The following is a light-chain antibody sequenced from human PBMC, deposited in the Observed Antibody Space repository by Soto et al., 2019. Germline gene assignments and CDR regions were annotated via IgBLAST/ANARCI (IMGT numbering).Light chain of an antibody. CDR3: QQLNSYPYT. CDR2: AAS. Sequence: DIQLTQSPSFLSASVGDRVIITCRASQGISRYLAWYQQKSGKAPKVLIYAASTLQSGVPSRFSGSGSGTEFTLTISSLRPEDFVTYFCQQLNSYPYTFGQGTKLEIK. CDR1: QGISRY. J-gene: IGKJ2*01. V-gene: IGKV1-9*01.